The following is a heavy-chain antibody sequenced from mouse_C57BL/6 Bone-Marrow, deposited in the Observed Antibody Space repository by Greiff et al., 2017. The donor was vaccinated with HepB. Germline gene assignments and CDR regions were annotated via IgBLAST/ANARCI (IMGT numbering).Heavy chain of an antibody. CDR1: GYAFSSYW. V-gene: IGHV1-80*01. J-gene: IGHJ1*03. CDR2: IYPGDGDT. CDR3: ARSDYCGRSYWYFDV. D-gene: IGHD1-1*01. Sequence: QVQLQQSGAELVKPGASVKISCKASGYAFSSYWMHWVKQRPGKGLEWIGQIYPGDGDTNYNGKFKGKATLTADKSSSTAYMQLSSLTSEDSAVYVWARSDYCGRSYWYFDVWGTGTTVTVSS.